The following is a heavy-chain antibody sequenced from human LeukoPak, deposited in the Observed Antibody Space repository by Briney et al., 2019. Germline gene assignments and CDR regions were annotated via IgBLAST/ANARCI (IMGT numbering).Heavy chain of an antibody. CDR3: VKGGYDYVWGSYDL. J-gene: IGHJ4*02. CDR1: GFAFSSYA. V-gene: IGHV3-64D*06. Sequence: PGGSLRLSCSATGFAFSSYAMHWVRQAPGKGLEYVSAISSNGGSTYYADSVKGRFTISRDNSKNTLYLQMSSLRAEDTAVYYCVKGGYDYVWGSYDLWGQGTLVTVSS. CDR2: ISSNGGST. D-gene: IGHD3-16*01.